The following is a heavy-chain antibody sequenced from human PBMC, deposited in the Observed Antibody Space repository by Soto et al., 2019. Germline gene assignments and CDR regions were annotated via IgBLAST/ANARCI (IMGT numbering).Heavy chain of an antibody. CDR2: IKSKTDGGTT. Sequence: GGSLRLSCAASGFTFSNAWINWVRQAPGKGLEWVGRIKSKTDGGTTDFAAPVKGRFAISRDDSKDMVYLQMNSLKTEDTGINYCITDSYSTMIVVCFDYWGQGTLVTVSS. V-gene: IGHV3-15*07. CDR3: ITDSYSTMIVVCFDY. CDR1: GFTFSNAW. J-gene: IGHJ4*02. D-gene: IGHD3-22*01.